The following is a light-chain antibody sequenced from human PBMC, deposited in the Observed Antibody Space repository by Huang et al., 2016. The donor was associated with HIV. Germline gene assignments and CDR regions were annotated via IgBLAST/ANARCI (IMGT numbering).Light chain of an antibody. CDR3: QQYNKWPPEYT. V-gene: IGKV3-15*01. CDR1: QSVNTN. CDR2: AAS. Sequence: VMMSQSPATLAASPGERVTLSCGASQSVNTNLAWYQQKPGQPPRLLIYAASTRANGVPARFAGSGSETEFTLTIDSLQSDDFAVYYCQQYNKWPPEYTFGQGTRLEIK. J-gene: IGKJ2*01.